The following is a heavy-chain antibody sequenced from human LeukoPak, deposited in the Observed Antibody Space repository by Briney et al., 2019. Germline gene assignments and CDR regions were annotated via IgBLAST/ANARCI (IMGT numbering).Heavy chain of an antibody. Sequence: ASVKVSCKASGGTFSSYAISWVRQATGQGLEWMGWMNPNSGNTGYAQKFQGRVTMTRNTSISTAYMELSSLRSEDTAVYYCARGRIAVAGTGETFDYWGQGTLVTVSS. CDR3: ARGRIAVAGTGETFDY. CDR2: MNPNSGNT. CDR1: GGTFSSYA. V-gene: IGHV1-8*02. J-gene: IGHJ4*02. D-gene: IGHD6-19*01.